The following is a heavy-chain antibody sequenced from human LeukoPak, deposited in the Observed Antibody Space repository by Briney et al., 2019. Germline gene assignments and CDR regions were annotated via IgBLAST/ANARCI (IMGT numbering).Heavy chain of an antibody. J-gene: IGHJ4*02. CDR1: GGTFSSYA. D-gene: IGHD1-26*01. Sequence: SVKVSCKASGGTFSSYAISWVRQAPGQGLEWMGRIIPILGIANYAQKFQGRVTITADKSTSTAYMELSSLRSEGTAVYYCARVDGSYLLDYWGQGTLVTVSS. V-gene: IGHV1-69*04. CDR3: ARVDGSYLLDY. CDR2: IIPILGIA.